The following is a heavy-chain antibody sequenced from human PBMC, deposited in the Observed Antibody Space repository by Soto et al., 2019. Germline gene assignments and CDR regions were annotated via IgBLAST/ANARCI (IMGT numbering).Heavy chain of an antibody. D-gene: IGHD6-6*01. J-gene: IGHJ6*01. CDR1: VLTCIIYS. V-gene: IGHV3-23*01. Sequence: WSXRLSCSSSVLTCIIYSMILFRHAPGKGLECVSAISGSGGSTYYADSVKGRFTISRENSKNTLYLQMNSMRAEDKAVYYCAQVLGVARTIAAKYANYYYYGMEVWGQGTTVNVYS. CDR2: ISGSGGST. CDR3: AQVLGVARTIAAKYANYYYYGMEV.